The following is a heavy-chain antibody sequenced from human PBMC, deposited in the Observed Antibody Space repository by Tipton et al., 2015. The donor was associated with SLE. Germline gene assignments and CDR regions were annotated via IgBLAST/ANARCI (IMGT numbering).Heavy chain of an antibody. D-gene: IGHD4/OR15-4a*01. CDR1: GFNFSNYG. J-gene: IGHJ3*01. CDR3: ARGVDYGTGSDF. CDR2: IWFDGSNK. Sequence: SLRLSCVTSGFNFSNYGMHWVRQAPGRGLEWVAVIWFDGSNKYYPDSVKGRFTISRDNSKNTLYLQMNSLRVDDTALYYCARGVDYGTGSDFWGQGIMVTVSS. V-gene: IGHV3-33*01.